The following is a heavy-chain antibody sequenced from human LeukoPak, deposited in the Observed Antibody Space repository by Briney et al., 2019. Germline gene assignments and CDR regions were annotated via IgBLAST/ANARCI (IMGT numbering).Heavy chain of an antibody. CDR3: ARTLYSSGWLGY. J-gene: IGHJ4*02. D-gene: IGHD6-19*01. V-gene: IGHV1-2*02. CDR1: GYTFTGYY. Sequence: ASVKVSCKASGYTFTGYYMHWVRQAPGQGLEWMGWINPNSGGTNYAQKFQGRVTMTRDTSISTAYMELSRLRSDDTAVYYCARTLYSSGWLGYWGQGTLVTVSS. CDR2: INPNSGGT.